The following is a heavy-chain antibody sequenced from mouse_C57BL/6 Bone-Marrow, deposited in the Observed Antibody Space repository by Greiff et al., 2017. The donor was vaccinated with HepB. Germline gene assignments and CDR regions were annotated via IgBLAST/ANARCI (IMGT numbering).Heavy chain of an antibody. Sequence: QVQLQQSGAELVRPGTSVKMSCKASGYTFTNYWIGWAKQRPGHGLEWIGDIYPGGGYTNYNEKFKGKATLTADKSSSTAYMQISSLTSEDSAIDYCARGRSGDEGGCYFDYWGQGTTLTVSS. V-gene: IGHV1-63*01. CDR3: ARGRSGDEGGCYFDY. CDR2: IYPGGGYT. J-gene: IGHJ2*01. CDR1: GYTFTNYW. D-gene: IGHD2-13*01.